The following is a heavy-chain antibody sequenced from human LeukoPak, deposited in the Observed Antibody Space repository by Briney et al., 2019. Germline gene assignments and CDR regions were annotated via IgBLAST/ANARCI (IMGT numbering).Heavy chain of an antibody. D-gene: IGHD6-13*01. J-gene: IGHJ4*02. CDR3: ATGYSSTWYYFDY. Sequence: SETLSLTCTVSGGSLSDDYWSWIRQPPGKELEWIGEINHSGSTSYNPSLRSRVTISVDTSKNQFSLKLASVTAADTAVYYCATGYSSTWYYFDYWGQGTLVTVSS. CDR2: INHSGST. V-gene: IGHV4-34*01. CDR1: GGSLSDDY.